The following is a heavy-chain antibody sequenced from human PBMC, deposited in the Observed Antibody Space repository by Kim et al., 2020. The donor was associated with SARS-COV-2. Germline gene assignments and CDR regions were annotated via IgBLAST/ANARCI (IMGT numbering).Heavy chain of an antibody. CDR2: ISAYNGNT. CDR3: ARGLYIKYSYGYNYYMDV. Sequence: ASVKVSCKASGYTFTSYGISWVRQAPGQGLEWMGWISAYNGNTNYAQKLQGRVTMTTDTSTSTAYMELRSLRSDDTAVYYCARGLYIKYSYGYNYYMDVWGKGTTVTVSS. J-gene: IGHJ6*03. V-gene: IGHV1-18*01. D-gene: IGHD5-18*01. CDR1: GYTFTSYG.